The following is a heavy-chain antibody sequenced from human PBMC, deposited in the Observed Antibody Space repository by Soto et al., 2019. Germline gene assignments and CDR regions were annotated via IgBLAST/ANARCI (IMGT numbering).Heavy chain of an antibody. CDR1: GFSLSTYHMG. D-gene: IGHD3-22*01. CDR2: IYWDDDK. CDR3: AHAGDYDLLTFDH. J-gene: IGHJ4*02. V-gene: IGHV2-5*02. Sequence: SGPTLVNPARTLTLTCDFSGFSLSTYHMGVAWIRQPPGKALEWLALIYWDDDKRYSPSLKDRLAISKDTSNNQVVLTITNIGPGDSATYFCAHAGDYDLLTFDHWGPGTLVTVSS.